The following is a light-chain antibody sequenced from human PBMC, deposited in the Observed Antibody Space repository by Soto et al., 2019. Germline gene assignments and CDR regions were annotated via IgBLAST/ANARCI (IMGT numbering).Light chain of an antibody. CDR2: TNN. J-gene: IGLJ3*02. Sequence: QSVLTQPPSASGTPGQRVTISCSGSNSNIGSNTVDWYQQLPGTAPKLYIYTNNQRPSGVPDRFSGSKSGTSASLAISGLQSEDEADYYCATWDDSLNAWVFGGGTKLTVL. CDR3: ATWDDSLNAWV. V-gene: IGLV1-44*01. CDR1: NSNIGSNT.